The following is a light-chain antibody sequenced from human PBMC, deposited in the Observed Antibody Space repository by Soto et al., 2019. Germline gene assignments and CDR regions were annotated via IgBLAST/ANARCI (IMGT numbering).Light chain of an antibody. CDR3: ATWDDTLNGRV. CDR1: STDVGHPYNY. CDR2: GVS. J-gene: IGLJ3*02. V-gene: IGLV2-14*03. Sequence: QSVLTQPASVSGSPGQSITISCSGTSTDVGHPYNYVSWYQQYPGKAPKLLIFGVSNRPSGISGRFSGSKSGNTASLTISGLQPEDEADYYCATWDDTLNGRVFGGGTKLTVL.